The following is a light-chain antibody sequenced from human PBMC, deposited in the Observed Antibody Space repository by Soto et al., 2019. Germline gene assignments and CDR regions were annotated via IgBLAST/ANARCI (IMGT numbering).Light chain of an antibody. CDR1: KLGDKY. J-gene: IGLJ2*01. CDR2: QDG. V-gene: IGLV3-1*01. Sequence: SYELTQPPSVSVSPGQTASITCSGDKLGDKYACWYQQKPGQSPVLVIYQDGKRPSRIPERFSGSNSGNTATLTISGTQAMDEADYYCRAWDSSTVVFGGGTKLTVL. CDR3: RAWDSSTVV.